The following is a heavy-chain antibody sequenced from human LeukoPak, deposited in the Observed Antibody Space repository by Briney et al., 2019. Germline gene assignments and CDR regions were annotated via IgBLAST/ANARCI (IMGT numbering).Heavy chain of an antibody. CDR3: ARRRLSSNYFDY. V-gene: IGHV1-24*01. Sequence: GSVKVSCKVSGYTLTELSMHWVRQAPGKGLEWMGGFDPEDGETIYAQKFQGRVTMTEDTSTDTAYMELSSLRSEDTAVYYCARRRLSSNYFDYWGQGTLVTVSS. CDR2: FDPEDGET. D-gene: IGHD6-19*01. J-gene: IGHJ4*02. CDR1: GYTLTELS.